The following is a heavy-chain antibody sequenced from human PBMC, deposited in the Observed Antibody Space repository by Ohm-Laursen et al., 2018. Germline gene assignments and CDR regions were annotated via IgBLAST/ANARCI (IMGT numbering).Heavy chain of an antibody. Sequence: SLRLSCAASGFTYSSYAMSWVRQAPGKGLAWVSAISGSGGSTYYADSVKGRFTISRDNSKNTLYLQMNSLRAEDTAVYYCAKGFRGAGDYWGQGTLITVSS. CDR2: ISGSGGST. CDR3: AKGFRGAGDY. D-gene: IGHD1-26*01. J-gene: IGHJ4*02. V-gene: IGHV3-23*01. CDR1: GFTYSSYA.